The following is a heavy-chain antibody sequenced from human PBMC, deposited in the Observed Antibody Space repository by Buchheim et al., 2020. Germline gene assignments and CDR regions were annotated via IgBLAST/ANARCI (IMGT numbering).Heavy chain of an antibody. CDR3: AKDQDNWLQFR. CDR1: GFTFSNYA. J-gene: IGHJ4*02. D-gene: IGHD5-24*01. V-gene: IGHV3-23*01. Sequence: EVQLLESGGGLVQPGGSLRLSCAASGFTFSNYAMSWVRQAPGKGLEWVSTISGGGGSTYCVDSVKGRLTISRDNSTNTLYLQMNSLRAEDTAVYYCAKDQDNWLQFRWGQGTL. CDR2: ISGGGGST.